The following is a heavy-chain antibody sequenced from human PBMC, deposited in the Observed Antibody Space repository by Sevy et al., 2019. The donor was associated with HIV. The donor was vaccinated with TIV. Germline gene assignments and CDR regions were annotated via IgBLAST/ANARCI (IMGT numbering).Heavy chain of an antibody. CDR3: ARGNSGSFLGSDY. J-gene: IGHJ4*02. D-gene: IGHD1-26*01. V-gene: IGHV3-74*01. CDR2: INSDGSST. Sequence: GGSLRLSCAASGFTFSSYWMHWVRQAPGKGLVWVSRINSDGSSTSYADSVKGRFTISRDNAKNTLYLQMNSLRAEDTAVYYCARGNSGSFLGSDYWVQGTLVTVSS. CDR1: GFTFSSYW.